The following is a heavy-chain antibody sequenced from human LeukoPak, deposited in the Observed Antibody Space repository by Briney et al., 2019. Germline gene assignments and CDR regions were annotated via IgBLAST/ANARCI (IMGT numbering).Heavy chain of an antibody. J-gene: IGHJ5*02. CDR1: GFTVSSNY. D-gene: IGHD1-26*01. Sequence: QPGGSLRLSCAASGFTVSSNYMSWVRQAPGKWLEWVSIIYSGGSTYYADSVKGRFTISRDTSKNTLYLQMNSLRAEDTAVYYCAREVGATRGLDPWGQGTLVTVSS. CDR2: IYSGGST. CDR3: AREVGATRGLDP. V-gene: IGHV3-53*01.